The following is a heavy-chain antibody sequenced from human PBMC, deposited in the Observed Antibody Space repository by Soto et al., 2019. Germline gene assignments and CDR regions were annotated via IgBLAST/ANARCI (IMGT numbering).Heavy chain of an antibody. Sequence: SETLSLTCTVSGGSISSYYWSWIRQPPGKGLEWIGSIYYSGSTNYNPSLKSRVTISVDTSKNQFSLRLSSVTAADTAVYYCARRRSYYSIYFDYWGQGTLVTVSS. CDR2: IYYSGST. D-gene: IGHD1-26*01. CDR3: ARRRSYYSIYFDY. CDR1: GGSISSYY. J-gene: IGHJ4*02. V-gene: IGHV4-59*08.